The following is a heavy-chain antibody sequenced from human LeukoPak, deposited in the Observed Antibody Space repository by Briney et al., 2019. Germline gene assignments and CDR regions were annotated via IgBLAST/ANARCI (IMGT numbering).Heavy chain of an antibody. V-gene: IGHV3-23*01. Sequence: GGSLRLSCAASGFIFCSEAMSWVRQALGKGLEWVSAISVRVGSTYYADSVKGRFTISRDNSKNTLYLQMNSLRAEDTAVYYCAKDPSRPAYYYYGTDVWGQGTTVTVSS. CDR1: GFIFCSEA. CDR3: AKDPSRPAYYYYGTDV. J-gene: IGHJ6*02. CDR2: ISVRVGST.